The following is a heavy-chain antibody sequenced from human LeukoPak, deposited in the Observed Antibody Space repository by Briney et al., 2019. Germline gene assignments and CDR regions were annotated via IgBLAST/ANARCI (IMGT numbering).Heavy chain of an antibody. D-gene: IGHD3-10*01. CDR2: IYYSGST. CDR3: ARAAGLYYYYYVDV. Sequence: SETLSLTCTVSGGSISSYYWSWIRQPPGKGLEWLGYIYYSGSTNYNPSLKSRVAISVDTSKNQFSLKLSSVTAADTAVYYCARAAGLYYYYYVDVWGKGTTVTVSS. CDR1: GGSISSYY. V-gene: IGHV4-59*01. J-gene: IGHJ6*03.